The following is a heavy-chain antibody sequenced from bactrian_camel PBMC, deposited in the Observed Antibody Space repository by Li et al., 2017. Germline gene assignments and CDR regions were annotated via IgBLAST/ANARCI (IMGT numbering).Heavy chain of an antibody. CDR1: LNPDSRYC. V-gene: IGHV3S1*01. Sequence: HVQLVESGGGSVQAGGSLRLSCETSLNPDSRYCLGWVRQAPGKEREGVVVIADDGTTRYANSVKGRFTISKDNAKNTLYLQMDSLKPEDTAMYYCVARCWSKLEDILVDVDFGYWGQGTQVTVS. J-gene: IGHJ6*01. D-gene: IGHD8*01. CDR3: VARCWSKLEDILVDVDFGY. CDR2: IADDGTT.